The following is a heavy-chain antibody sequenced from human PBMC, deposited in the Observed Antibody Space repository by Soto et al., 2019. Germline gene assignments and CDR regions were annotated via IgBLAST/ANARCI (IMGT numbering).Heavy chain of an antibody. V-gene: IGHV4-59*01. CDR3: ARNWFSVAGRFNFAY. Sequence: LSLTCTVSGGSINTYYWSWIRQPPGKGLEWIGYVDYSGNSDSSPSLKSRVTISIDTSKKQVSLKLNSVTAADTAVYYCARNWFSVAGRFNFAYWGQGIPVSGSS. CDR2: VDYSGNS. D-gene: IGHD6-19*01. J-gene: IGHJ4*02. CDR1: GGSINTYY.